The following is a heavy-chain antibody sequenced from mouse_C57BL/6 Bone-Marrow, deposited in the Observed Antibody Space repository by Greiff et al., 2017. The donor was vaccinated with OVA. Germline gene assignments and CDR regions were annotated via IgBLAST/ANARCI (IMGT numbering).Heavy chain of an antibody. CDR3: ARQEVYYGNYYAMDY. CDR2: INSDGGST. V-gene: IGHV5-2*01. D-gene: IGHD2-1*01. J-gene: IGHJ4*01. Sequence: EVQVVESGGGLVQPGESLKLSCESNEYEFPSHDMSWVRKTPGKRLELVAAINSDGGSTYYPDTMERRFIISRDNTKKTLYLQMSSLMSEDTALYYCARQEVYYGNYYAMDYWGQGTSVTVSS. CDR1: EYEFPSHD.